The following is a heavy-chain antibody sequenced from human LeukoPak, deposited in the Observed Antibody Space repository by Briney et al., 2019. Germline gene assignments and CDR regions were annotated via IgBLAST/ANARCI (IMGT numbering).Heavy chain of an antibody. D-gene: IGHD2-15*01. CDR1: GFTFSSYA. CDR2: IGASGGST. CDR3: AKRYCTSSSCSCFDY. J-gene: IGHJ4*02. Sequence: PGGSLRLSCATSGFTFSSYAMSWVRQAPGKGLEWVSGIGASGGSTYYADSVKGRFTISRDNSKNTLYLQMNSLRTEDTAVYFCAKRYCTSSSCSCFDYWGQGTLVTVSS. V-gene: IGHV3-23*01.